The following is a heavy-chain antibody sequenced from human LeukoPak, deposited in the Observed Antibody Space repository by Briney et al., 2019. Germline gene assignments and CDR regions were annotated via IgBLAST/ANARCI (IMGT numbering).Heavy chain of an antibody. CDR3: ARVRSTSWFDS. Sequence: SEALSLTCTVSGGSINSRSYYWGWIRQPPGKGLEWIGNTYYSGSTSYNPSLKSRVTTSVDTSKNQFSLRLSSVTAADTAVYYCARVRSTSWFDSWGQGTLVTVSS. D-gene: IGHD1-26*01. J-gene: IGHJ5*01. V-gene: IGHV4-39*07. CDR1: GGSINSRSYY. CDR2: TYYSGST.